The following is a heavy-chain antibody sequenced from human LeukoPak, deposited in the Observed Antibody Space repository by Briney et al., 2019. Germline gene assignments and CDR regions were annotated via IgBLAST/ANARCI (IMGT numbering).Heavy chain of an antibody. J-gene: IGHJ4*02. CDR1: GLSVSSNY. Sequence: GGSLRLSCVASGLSVSSNYMSWVRQAPGKGLEWVSVIYRDGSSYYAESVKGRFTISRDNSKNTLYIQMNSLGAEDTAVYYCARSFYDILIGYYQYFDYWGQGTLVTVSS. CDR3: ARSFYDILIGYYQYFDY. D-gene: IGHD3-9*01. V-gene: IGHV3-66*01. CDR2: IYRDGSS.